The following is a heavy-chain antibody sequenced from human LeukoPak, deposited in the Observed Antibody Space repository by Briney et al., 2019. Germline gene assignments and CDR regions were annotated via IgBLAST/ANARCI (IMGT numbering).Heavy chain of an antibody. D-gene: IGHD5-24*01. CDR1: GFTFSSYS. CDR2: ISSSSSYI. Sequence: GGSLILSCAASGFTFSSYSMNWVRPAPGKGLEWVSSISSSSSYIYYADSVKGRFTISRDNAKNSLYLQMNSLRAEDTALYYCAKDRDGYLDYWGQGTLVTVSS. J-gene: IGHJ4*02. V-gene: IGHV3-21*04. CDR3: AKDRDGYLDY.